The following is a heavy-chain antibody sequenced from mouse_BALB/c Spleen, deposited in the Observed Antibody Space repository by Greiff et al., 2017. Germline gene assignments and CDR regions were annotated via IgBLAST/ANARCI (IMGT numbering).Heavy chain of an antibody. D-gene: IGHD2-1*01. Sequence: EVQLQQSGPELVKPGASVKMSCKASGYTFTSYVMHWVKQKPGQGLEWIGYINPYNDGTKYNEKFKGKATLTSDKSSSTAYMELSSLTSEDSAVYYCAPIYYGNYDWYFDVWGAGTTVTVSS. CDR3: APIYYGNYDWYFDV. V-gene: IGHV1-14*01. CDR2: INPYNDGT. J-gene: IGHJ1*01. CDR1: GYTFTSYV.